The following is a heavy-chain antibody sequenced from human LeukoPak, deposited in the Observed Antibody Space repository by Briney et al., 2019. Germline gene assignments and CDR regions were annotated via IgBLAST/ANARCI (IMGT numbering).Heavy chain of an antibody. CDR2: IYYSGST. V-gene: IGHV4-59*01. CDR3: ARDGGVPEGGSYLHWFDP. J-gene: IGHJ5*02. CDR1: GGSISSYY. D-gene: IGHD1-26*01. Sequence: SETLSLTCTVSGGSISSYYWSWIRQPPGKGLEWIGYIYYSGSTNYNPSLKSRVTISVDTSKNQFSLKLSSVTAADTAVYYCARDGGVPEGGSYLHWFDPWGQGTLVTVSS.